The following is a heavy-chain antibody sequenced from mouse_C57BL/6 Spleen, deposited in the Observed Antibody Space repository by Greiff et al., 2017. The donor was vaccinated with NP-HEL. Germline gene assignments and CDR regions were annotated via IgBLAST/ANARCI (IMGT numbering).Heavy chain of an antibody. CDR3: ARDDYDGPFAY. Sequence: EVQLQQSGPELVKPGASVKISCKASGYTFTDYYMNWVKQSHGKSLEWIGDINPNNGGTSYNQKFKGKATLTVAKSSSTAYMELRSLTSEDSAVDYCARDDYDGPFAYWGQGTLVTVSA. CDR2: INPNNGGT. V-gene: IGHV1-26*01. D-gene: IGHD2-4*01. CDR1: GYTFTDYY. J-gene: IGHJ3*01.